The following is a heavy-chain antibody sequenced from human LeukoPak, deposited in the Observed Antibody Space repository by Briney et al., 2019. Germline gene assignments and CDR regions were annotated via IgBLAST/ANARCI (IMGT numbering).Heavy chain of an antibody. CDR1: GFMFSTYD. D-gene: IGHD3-10*01. Sequence: PGGSLRLSCAASGFMFSTYDMHWVRQPTGKGLEWVSGIGTAGDTYYPGSVKGRFTISRENAKNSLYLQMNSLRAGDTAVYSCARGRHYGSGSPYWFDPWGQGTLVTVSS. J-gene: IGHJ5*02. CDR3: ARGRHYGSGSPYWFDP. V-gene: IGHV3-13*01. CDR2: IGTAGDT.